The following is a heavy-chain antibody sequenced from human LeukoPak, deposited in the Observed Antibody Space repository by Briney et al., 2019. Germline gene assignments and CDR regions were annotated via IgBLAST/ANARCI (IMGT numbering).Heavy chain of an antibody. CDR1: GGSVSSYS. CDR2: IYSSGST. Sequence: SETLSLTCTVSGGSVSSYSWSWIRQPAGRGLEWIGRIYSSGSTNYNPSLKSRVTISVDKSKNQFSLKLSSVTAADTAVYHCAREDDSGTYYGVNYWGQGTLVIVSS. J-gene: IGHJ4*02. CDR3: AREDDSGTYYGVNY. V-gene: IGHV4-4*07. D-gene: IGHD1-26*01.